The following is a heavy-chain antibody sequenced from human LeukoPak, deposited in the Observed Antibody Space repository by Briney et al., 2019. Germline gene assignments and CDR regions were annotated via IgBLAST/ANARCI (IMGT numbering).Heavy chain of an antibody. Sequence: GGSLRLSCTASGFTFSDYYMSWIRQAPGKGGLEWISYISSSGSYTKYADSVKGRFTISRDNAKKSLYLQMSNLRAEDTAVYYCARWLVDGWYEDYWGQGTLVTVSS. CDR2: ISSSGSYT. J-gene: IGHJ4*02. CDR3: ARWLVDGWYEDY. D-gene: IGHD6-19*01. CDR1: GFTFSDYY. V-gene: IGHV3-11*06.